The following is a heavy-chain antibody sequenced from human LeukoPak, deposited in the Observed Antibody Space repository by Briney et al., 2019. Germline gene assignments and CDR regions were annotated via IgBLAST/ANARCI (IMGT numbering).Heavy chain of an antibody. D-gene: IGHD2-15*01. CDR1: GFTFDDYA. Sequence: PGRSLRLSCAASGFTFDDYAMHWVRQAPGKGLEWVSGISWNSGSIGYADSVKGRFTISRDNAKNSLYLQMNSLRAEDTALYYCAKDRKSALESATRHFDYWGQGTLVTVSS. CDR3: AKDRKSALESATRHFDY. J-gene: IGHJ4*02. V-gene: IGHV3-9*01. CDR2: ISWNSGSI.